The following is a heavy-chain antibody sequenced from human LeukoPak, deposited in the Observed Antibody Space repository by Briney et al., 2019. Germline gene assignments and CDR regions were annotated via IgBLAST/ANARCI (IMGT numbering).Heavy chain of an antibody. CDR3: VRGPHIAATSY. D-gene: IGHD6-25*01. V-gene: IGHV3-7*03. Sequence: GGSLRLSCVASGFPFSSYWMTWVRQAPGKGLEWVANIKQDGSEKQYVDSVKGRFAISRDNAKKSLYLQINTLRAEDTAVYYCVRGPHIAATSYWGQGTLVTVSS. J-gene: IGHJ4*02. CDR1: GFPFSSYW. CDR2: IKQDGSEK.